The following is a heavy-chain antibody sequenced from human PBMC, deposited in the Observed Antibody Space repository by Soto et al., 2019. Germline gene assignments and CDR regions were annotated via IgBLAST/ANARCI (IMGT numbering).Heavy chain of an antibody. V-gene: IGHV4-59*01. Sequence: SETLSLTCTVSAVSISSYYWSWIRHPPGKGLEWIGYIYYSGSTNYNPYLKSRVTISVDTSNNQSSLKLSSVTAAFTAGYYLARGSPVGGWETKSWFDAWGQGTLVTVSS. CDR2: IYYSGST. D-gene: IGHD1-26*01. CDR3: ARGSPVGGWETKSWFDA. J-gene: IGHJ5*02. CDR1: AVSISSYY.